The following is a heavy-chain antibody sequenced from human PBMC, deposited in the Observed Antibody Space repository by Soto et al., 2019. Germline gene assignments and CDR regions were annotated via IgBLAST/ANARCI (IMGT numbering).Heavy chain of an antibody. D-gene: IGHD6-13*01. J-gene: IGHJ4*02. CDR2: IYHSGST. CDR3: ASGQQLVRNY. CDR1: GGSISSGGYS. Sequence: QLQLQESGSGLVKPSQTLSLTCAVSGGSISSGGYSWSWIRQPPGKGLEWIGYIYHSGSTYYNQSLKRRVNISVDRSRIQFFLKLSSVTAAETAVYYCASGQQLVRNYWGQGTLVTVSS. V-gene: IGHV4-30-2*01.